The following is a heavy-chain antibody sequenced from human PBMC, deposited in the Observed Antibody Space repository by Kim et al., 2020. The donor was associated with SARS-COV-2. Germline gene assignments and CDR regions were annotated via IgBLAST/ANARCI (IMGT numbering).Heavy chain of an antibody. CDR1: GFTFSSYG. V-gene: IGHV3-33*01. D-gene: IGHD3-22*01. CDR2: IWYDGSNT. J-gene: IGHJ6*02. CDR3: ARDYYDSSGYPRGMDV. Sequence: GGSLRLSCAASGFTFSSYGMHWVRQAPGKGLEWVAVIWYDGSNTYYADSVKGRFTISRDNSKNTLYLQMNSLRAEDTAVYYCARDYYDSSGYPRGMDVWGQGTTVTVSS.